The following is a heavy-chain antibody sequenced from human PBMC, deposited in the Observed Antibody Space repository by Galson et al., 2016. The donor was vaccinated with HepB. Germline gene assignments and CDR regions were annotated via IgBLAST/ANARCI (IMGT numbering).Heavy chain of an antibody. CDR3: AREKSRRGGNFGY. J-gene: IGHJ4*02. CDR2: ILYSGGT. CDR1: GDSISSSNYY. D-gene: IGHD2-15*01. Sequence: SETLSLTCTVSGDSISSSNYYWGWIRQPPGRGLEWIGTILYSGGTYYNWSLESRATISIDTSKNLFSLKLTSVTAADTAVYYCAREKSRRGGNFGYWGQGTLVTVSS. V-gene: IGHV4-39*07.